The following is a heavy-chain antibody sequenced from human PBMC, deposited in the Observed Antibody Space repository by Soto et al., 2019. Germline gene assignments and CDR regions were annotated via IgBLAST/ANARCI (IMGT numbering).Heavy chain of an antibody. V-gene: IGHV3-23*01. CDR2: IRGTAT. CDR1: GFSFSSFA. D-gene: IGHD3-10*01. J-gene: IGHJ5*02. CDR3: AKCAVLMTTSGRWCNWFDP. Sequence: EVQLLESGGTLVQPGESLRLSCEVSGFSFSSFAMNWVRQAPGEGLEWVSSIRGTATSYADSVKGRFTISRDNSTNTVYLQMNTLRGEDTAVYYGAKCAVLMTTSGRWCNWFDPWGQGTVVIVSS.